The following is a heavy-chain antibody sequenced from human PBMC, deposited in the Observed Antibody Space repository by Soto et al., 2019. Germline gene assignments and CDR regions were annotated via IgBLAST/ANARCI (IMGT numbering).Heavy chain of an antibody. J-gene: IGHJ6*03. D-gene: IGHD3-10*01. V-gene: IGHV3-7*01. CDR2: IKQDGSEK. Sequence: GGSLRLSCAASGFTFSSYWMSWVRQAPGKGLEWVANIKQDGSEKYYVDSVKGRFTISRDNAKNSLYLQMNSLRAEDTAVYYCAREGYYGSGSYYNVTYYYYMDVWGKGTTVTVSS. CDR1: GFTFSSYW. CDR3: AREGYYGSGSYYNVTYYYYMDV.